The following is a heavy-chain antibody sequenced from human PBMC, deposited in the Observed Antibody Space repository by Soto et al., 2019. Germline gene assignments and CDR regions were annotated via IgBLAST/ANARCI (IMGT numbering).Heavy chain of an antibody. CDR3: AKGGRLRYFDWLYFDY. Sequence: GGSLRLSCAASGFTFDDYAMHWVRQAPGKGLEWVSGISCNSGSIGYADSVKGRFTITRDNAKNSLYLQMNMLRADDTALYYCAKGGRLRYFDWLYFDYWGQGTLVTVSS. CDR1: GFTFDDYA. V-gene: IGHV3-9*01. D-gene: IGHD3-9*01. J-gene: IGHJ4*02. CDR2: ISCNSGSI.